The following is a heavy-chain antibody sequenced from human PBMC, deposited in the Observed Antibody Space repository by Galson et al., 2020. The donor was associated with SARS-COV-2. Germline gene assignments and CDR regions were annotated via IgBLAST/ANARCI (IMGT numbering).Heavy chain of an antibody. Sequence: GGSLRLSCVASAFTFNRSWMSWVRQAPGKGLEWVASIRDSGSEKFYVQSVTGRFTISRDNAKNSVYLQMHSLRAEDAAVYYCARNFGYSDFRKNWFFDLWGRGSLVTVSS. CDR3: ARNFGYSDFRKNWFFDL. J-gene: IGHJ2*01. V-gene: IGHV3-7*01. D-gene: IGHD4-17*01. CDR2: IRDSGSEK. CDR1: AFTFNRSW.